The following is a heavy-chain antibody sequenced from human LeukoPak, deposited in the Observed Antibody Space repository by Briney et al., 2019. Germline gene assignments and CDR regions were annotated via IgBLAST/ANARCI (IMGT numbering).Heavy chain of an antibody. D-gene: IGHD3-3*01. V-gene: IGHV1-18*01. CDR1: GYTFISYG. CDR2: ISAYNGNT. Sequence: GASVKVSCKASGYTFISYGISWVRQAPGQGLEWMGWISAYNGNTNYAQKFQGRVTMTKDTSTSTACMELRSLRSDDTAVYYCARDVSDFWSFSKYYYMDVWGKGTTVTVSS. J-gene: IGHJ6*03. CDR3: ARDVSDFWSFSKYYYMDV.